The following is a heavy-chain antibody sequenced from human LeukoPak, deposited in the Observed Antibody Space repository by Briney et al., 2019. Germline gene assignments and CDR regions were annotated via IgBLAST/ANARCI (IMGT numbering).Heavy chain of an antibody. Sequence: ASVKVSCKASGYSFTSHYMHWVRQAPGQGLEWMGLINPSGSSTLYAQKFQGRVTMTRDMSTTTDYMELSSLRSEDTAVYYCAREDYCSGGSCYEGAVDYWGQGTLVTVSS. J-gene: IGHJ4*02. D-gene: IGHD2-15*01. CDR3: AREDYCSGGSCYEGAVDY. CDR1: GYSFTSHY. V-gene: IGHV1-46*01. CDR2: INPSGSST.